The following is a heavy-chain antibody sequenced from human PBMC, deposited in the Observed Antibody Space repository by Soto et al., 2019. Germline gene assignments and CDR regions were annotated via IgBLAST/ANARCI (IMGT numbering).Heavy chain of an antibody. CDR2: ISYDGSNK. Sequence: QVQLVESGGGVVQPGRSLRLSCAASGFTFSSYGMHWVRQAPGKGLEWVAVISYDGSNKYYADSVKGRFTISRDNSKNTLYLQMNSLSAEDTAVYYCAKGDDCGGDCYPTSHWGQGTLVTVSS. J-gene: IGHJ4*02. D-gene: IGHD2-21*02. CDR3: AKGDDCGGDCYPTSH. CDR1: GFTFSSYG. V-gene: IGHV3-30*18.